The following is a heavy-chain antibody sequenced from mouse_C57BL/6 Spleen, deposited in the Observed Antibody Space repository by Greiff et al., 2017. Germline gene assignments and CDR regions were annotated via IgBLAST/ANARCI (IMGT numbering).Heavy chain of an antibody. CDR2: INPNNGGT. CDR1: GYTFTDYN. Sequence: EVQLQQSGPELVKPGASVKIPCKASGYTFTDYNMDWVQQSHGKSLEWIGDINPNNGGTIYNQKFKGKATLTVDKSSSTAYMELRSLTSEDTAVYYCARSGYYGRSWYFDVWGTGTTVTVSS. J-gene: IGHJ1*03. V-gene: IGHV1-18*01. D-gene: IGHD1-1*01. CDR3: ARSGYYGRSWYFDV.